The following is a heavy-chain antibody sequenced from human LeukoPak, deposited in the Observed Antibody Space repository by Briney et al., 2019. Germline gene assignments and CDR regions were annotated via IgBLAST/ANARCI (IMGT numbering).Heavy chain of an antibody. J-gene: IGHJ4*02. V-gene: IGHV3-11*04. Sequence: PGGSLRLSCAASGFTFSDDYMSWIRQAPGKGLEWVSYISNSGYTIYYADSVKGRFTISRDNAENSLYLQMNSLRAEDTAVYYCAGDKKGYGAYADFDYWGQGTLVTVSS. D-gene: IGHD4-17*01. CDR3: AGDKKGYGAYADFDY. CDR2: ISNSGYTI. CDR1: GFTFSDDY.